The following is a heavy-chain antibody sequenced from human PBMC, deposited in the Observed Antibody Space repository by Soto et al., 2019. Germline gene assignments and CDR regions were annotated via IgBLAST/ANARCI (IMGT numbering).Heavy chain of an antibody. CDR2: ISSSVSSR. CDR1: GCTCSRYE. CDR3: VRDLVIMRALDY. Sequence: SLRLSCTASGCTCSRYEMIWDSQAPGRVLKGVSYISSSVSSRYYANSVKVRVTISKDNAKNSLYLQMNSLRADDTAGYYCVRDLVIMRALDYWGQGTLVTVSS. J-gene: IGHJ4*02. V-gene: IGHV3-48*03.